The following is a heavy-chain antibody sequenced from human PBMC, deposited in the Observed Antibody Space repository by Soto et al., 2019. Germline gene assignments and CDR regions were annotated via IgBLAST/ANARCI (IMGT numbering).Heavy chain of an antibody. V-gene: IGHV3-21*01. Sequence: LRLSCAASGFTFSTYTMNWVRQAPGQGLEWVSCISAKSKYIYYANSVQGRFTISRDDAQNSLILQLSSLRAEDTAVYYCARTQTCSSCAYYRCPFDPWGRGTLVTVSS. D-gene: IGHD3-16*01. CDR3: ARTQTCSSCAYYRCPFDP. CDR2: ISAKSKYI. CDR1: GFTFSTYT. J-gene: IGHJ5*02.